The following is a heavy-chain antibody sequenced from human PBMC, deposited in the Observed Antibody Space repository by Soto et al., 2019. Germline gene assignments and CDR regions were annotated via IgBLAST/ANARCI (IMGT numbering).Heavy chain of an antibody. D-gene: IGHD2-21*01. CDR2: IVPMFAAP. CDR3: ARDRVMRGNAYYYGMDV. V-gene: IGHV1-69*12. CDR1: GGTFSSLA. J-gene: IGHJ6*02. Sequence: QVLLVQSGAEVKKPGSSVRVSCKTSGGTFSSLAISWVRLAPGKGLEWMGVIVPMFAAPTYAQKFQGRVSITADESTRTAYMELSRLRSDDTAVYYCARDRVMRGNAYYYGMDVWGQGTTVTVSS.